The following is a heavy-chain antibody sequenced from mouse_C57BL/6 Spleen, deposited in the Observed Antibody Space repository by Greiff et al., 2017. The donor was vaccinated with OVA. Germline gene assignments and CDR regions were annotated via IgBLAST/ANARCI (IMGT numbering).Heavy chain of an antibody. V-gene: IGHV1-82*01. J-gene: IGHJ4*01. CDR3: ARQEGDYGYAMDY. D-gene: IGHD2-4*01. CDR2: IYPGDGDT. Sequence: QVQLKQSGPELVKPGASVKISCKASGYAFSSSWMNWVKQRPGKGLEWIGRIYPGDGDTNYNGKFKGKATLTADKSSSTAYMQLSSLTSEDSAVYFCARQEGDYGYAMDYWGQGTSVTVSS. CDR1: GYAFSSSW.